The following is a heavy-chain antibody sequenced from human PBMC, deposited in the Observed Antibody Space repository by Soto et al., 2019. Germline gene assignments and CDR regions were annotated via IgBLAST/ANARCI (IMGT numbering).Heavy chain of an antibody. CDR2: IYPGDSDT. CDR3: ARRYYYDSSGYYHGADY. V-gene: IGHV5-51*01. D-gene: IGHD3-22*01. CDR1: GYSFTSYW. J-gene: IGHJ4*02. Sequence: PGESLKISCKGSGYSFTSYWLGWVRQMPGKGLEWMGIIYPGDSDTRYSPSFQGQVTISADKSISTAYLQWSSLKASDTAMYYCARRYYYDSSGYYHGADYWGQGTLVTVSS.